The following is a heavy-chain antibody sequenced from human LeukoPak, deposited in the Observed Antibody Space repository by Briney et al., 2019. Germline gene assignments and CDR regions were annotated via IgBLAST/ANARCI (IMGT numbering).Heavy chain of an antibody. Sequence: GGSLRLSCAASGFTFSSYAMHWVRQAPGKGLEWVAVISYDGSNKYYADSVKGRFTISRDNSKNTLYLQMNSLRAEDTAVYYCARGPYGDYDYYYYGMDVWGQGTTVTVSS. CDR2: ISYDGSNK. V-gene: IGHV3-30*04. D-gene: IGHD4-17*01. CDR1: GFTFSSYA. J-gene: IGHJ6*02. CDR3: ARGPYGDYDYYYYGMDV.